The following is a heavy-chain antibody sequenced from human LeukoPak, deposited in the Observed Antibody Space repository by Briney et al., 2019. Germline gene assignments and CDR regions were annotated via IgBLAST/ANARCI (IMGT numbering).Heavy chain of an antibody. CDR2: IYYSGST. CDR3: ARVRRGSSWYLNWFDP. CDR1: GGSISSYY. J-gene: IGHJ5*02. D-gene: IGHD6-13*01. Sequence: SETLSLTCTVSGGSISSYYWSWIRQPPGKGLEWIGYIYYSGSTNYNPSLKSRVTISVDTSKNQFSLKLSSVTAADTAVYYCARVRRGSSWYLNWFDPWGQGTLVTVSS. V-gene: IGHV4-59*12.